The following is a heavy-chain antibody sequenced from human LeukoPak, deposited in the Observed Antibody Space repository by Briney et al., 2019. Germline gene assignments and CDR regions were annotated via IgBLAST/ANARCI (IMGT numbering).Heavy chain of an antibody. V-gene: IGHV4-39*01. CDR2: IYYRGST. J-gene: IGHJ4*02. CDR1: GGSFKDYY. D-gene: IGHD4-17*01. Sequence: PSETLSLTCAVYGGSFKDYYWSWIRQPPGKGLEWIGSIYYRGSTYHNPSLKSRVTISVDTSKNQFSLKVSSVTAADTAVFYCATHPGYGDYYFDYWGQGTLVTVSS. CDR3: ATHPGYGDYYFDY.